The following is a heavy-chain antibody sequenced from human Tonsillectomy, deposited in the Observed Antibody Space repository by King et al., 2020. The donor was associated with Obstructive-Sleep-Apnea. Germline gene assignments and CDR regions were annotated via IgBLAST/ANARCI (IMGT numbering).Heavy chain of an antibody. CDR2: ISYDGSNK. J-gene: IGHJ4*02. CDR1: GFTFSSYA. V-gene: IGHV3-30-3*01. CDR3: AKSERVVVVTTSDY. Sequence: VQLVESGGGVVQPGRSLRLSCAASGFTFSSYAMHWVRQAPGKGLEWVAVISYDGSNKYYADSVKGRFTISRDNSKNTLYLQMNSLRAEDTAVYYCAKSERVVVVTTSDYWGQGTLVTVSS. D-gene: IGHD3-22*01.